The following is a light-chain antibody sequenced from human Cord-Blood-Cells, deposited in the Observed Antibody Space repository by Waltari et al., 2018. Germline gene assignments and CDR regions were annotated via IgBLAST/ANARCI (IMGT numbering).Light chain of an antibody. CDR3: CSYAGSRNVV. CDR2: EGS. V-gene: IGLV2-23*01. CDR1: SSHVGSYTL. Sequence: QSALTQPASVSGSPGQSITISCNGTSSHVGSYTLVSWYQQHPGKAPTLVIYEGSKRPSGVSNRFSGSKSGNTASLTISGLQAEDEADYYCCSYAGSRNVVFGGGTKLTVL. J-gene: IGLJ2*01.